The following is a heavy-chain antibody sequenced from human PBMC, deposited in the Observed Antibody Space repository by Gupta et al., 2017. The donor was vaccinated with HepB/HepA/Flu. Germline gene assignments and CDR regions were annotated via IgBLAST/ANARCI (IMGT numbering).Heavy chain of an antibody. D-gene: IGHD2-8*01. CDR3: ARDRHQGVAFDI. V-gene: IGHV3-74*01. CDR2: INSDGSST. Sequence: EVQLVESGGGLVQPGGSLRLSCAASGFTFSSYWMHWVRHAPGKGLVWVSRINSDGSSTSYADSVKGRFTISRDNAKNTLYLQMNSLRAEDTAVYYCARDRHQGVAFDIWGQGTMVTVSS. J-gene: IGHJ3*02. CDR1: GFTFSSYW.